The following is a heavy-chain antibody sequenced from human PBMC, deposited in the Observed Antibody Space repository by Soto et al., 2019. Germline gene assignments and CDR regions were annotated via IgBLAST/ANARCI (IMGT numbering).Heavy chain of an antibody. CDR3: ARTYCGGDCYPTPRYYGMDV. CDR1: GFTFSDYY. D-gene: IGHD2-21*02. CDR2: ISSSGSYT. J-gene: IGHJ6*02. V-gene: IGHV3-11*06. Sequence: GGSLRLSCAASGFTFSDYYMSWIRQAPGKGLEWVSYISSSGSYTNYADSVKGRFTISRDNAKNSLYLQMNSLRAEDTAVYYCARTYCGGDCYPTPRYYGMDVWGQGTTVTVSS.